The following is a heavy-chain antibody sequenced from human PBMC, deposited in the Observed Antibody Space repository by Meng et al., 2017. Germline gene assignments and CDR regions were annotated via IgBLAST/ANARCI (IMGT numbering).Heavy chain of an antibody. CDR1: GYAFTSYD. V-gene: IGHV1-8*01. Sequence: ASVQVSCKASGYAFTSYDINWVRQATGQGLEGMGWMNPNNGNTGYGQKYQGRVTMTRNTSISTAYMELSSLRSADTAVYYCASGKGWFGVRSSDYWGQGTLVTVSS. D-gene: IGHD3-10*01. J-gene: IGHJ4*02. CDR3: ASGKGWFGVRSSDY. CDR2: MNPNNGNT.